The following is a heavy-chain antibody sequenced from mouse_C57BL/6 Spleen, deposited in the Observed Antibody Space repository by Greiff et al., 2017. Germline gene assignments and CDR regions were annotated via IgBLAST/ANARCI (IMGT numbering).Heavy chain of an antibody. CDR1: GFTFSSYT. CDR3: AGQGYGGGVDY. D-gene: IGHD1-1*02. V-gene: IGHV5-9*01. CDR2: ISGGVGNT. J-gene: IGHJ2*01. Sequence: DVMLVESGGGLVKPGGSLKLSCAASGFTFSSYTMSWVRQTPEKRLEWVATISGGVGNTYYPESVKGRFTISRDNAKNTLYLQMSSLRSEDTALYYCAGQGYGGGVDYWGQGTTLTVSS.